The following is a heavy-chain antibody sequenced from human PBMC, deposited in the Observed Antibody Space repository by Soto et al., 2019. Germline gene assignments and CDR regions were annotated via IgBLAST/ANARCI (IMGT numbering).Heavy chain of an antibody. CDR1: GFTFSSYS. V-gene: IGHV3-21*01. CDR3: AREYAFDI. CDR2: ISSSSSYI. Sequence: EVQLVESGGGLVKPGGSLRLSCAASGFTFSSYSMNWVRQAPGKGLEWVSSISSSSSYIYYADSVKGRFTISRDNAKNYMYQKMNSLRAEDTAVYYCAREYAFDIWGQGTMVTVSS. J-gene: IGHJ3*02.